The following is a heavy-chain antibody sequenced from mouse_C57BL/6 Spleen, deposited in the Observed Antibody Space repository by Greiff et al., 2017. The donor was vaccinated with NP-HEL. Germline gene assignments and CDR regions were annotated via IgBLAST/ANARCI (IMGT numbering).Heavy chain of an antibody. CDR2: IYPRSGNT. CDR1: GYTFTSYG. J-gene: IGHJ4*01. CDR3: ARDDGYYGAMDY. V-gene: IGHV1-81*01. D-gene: IGHD2-3*01. Sequence: QVQLKESGAELARPGASVKLSCKASGYTFTSYGISWVKQRTGQGLEWIGEIYPRSGNTYYNEKFKGKAILTADKSSSTAYMELRILTSEDSAVYFCARDDGYYGAMDYWGQGTSVTVSS.